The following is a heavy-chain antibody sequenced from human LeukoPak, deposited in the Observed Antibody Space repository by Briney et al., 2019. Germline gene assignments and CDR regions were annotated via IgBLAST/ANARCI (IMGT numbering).Heavy chain of an antibody. V-gene: IGHV4-34*01. D-gene: IGHD3-22*01. J-gene: IGHJ4*02. CDR2: INHRGST. CDR1: GGSFSGYY. CDR3: ARGLSDYYDSSGYRGVLDY. Sequence: SSETLSLTCAVYGGSFSGYYWSWIRQAPGKGLEWIGEINHRGSTNYNPSLKRRVTVLVDRSKNQFSLKLRSVTAADTAVYYCARGLSDYYDSSGYRGVLDYWGQGILVTVSS.